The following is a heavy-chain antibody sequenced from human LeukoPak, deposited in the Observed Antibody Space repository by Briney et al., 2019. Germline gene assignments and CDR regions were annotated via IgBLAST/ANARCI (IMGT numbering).Heavy chain of an antibody. Sequence: SETLALTCAVYGGSFRGYYWSWIRQPPGKGLEGIGEINHSGSTNYNPSLKRRVTISVDTSKNQFTLKLSSVTAADTAAYYCARGCPRSYAGLYYSYGMDVWGQGTTVTVSS. CDR2: INHSGST. J-gene: IGHJ6*02. CDR3: ARGCPRSYAGLYYSYGMDV. D-gene: IGHD2-2*01. CDR1: GGSFRGYY. V-gene: IGHV4-34*01.